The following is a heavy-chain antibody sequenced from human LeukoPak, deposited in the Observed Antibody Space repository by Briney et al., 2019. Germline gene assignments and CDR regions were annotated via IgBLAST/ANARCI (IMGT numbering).Heavy chain of an antibody. D-gene: IGHD6-13*01. CDR1: GFTFSSYA. Sequence: GGSLRLSCAASGFTFSSYAMHWVRQAPGKGLEYVSAISSNGGSTYYANSVKGRFTISRDNSKNTLYLQMGSLRAEDMAVYYCARPSSIAAAGTFDYWGQGTLVTVSS. J-gene: IGHJ4*02. CDR3: ARPSSIAAAGTFDY. V-gene: IGHV3-64*01. CDR2: ISSNGGST.